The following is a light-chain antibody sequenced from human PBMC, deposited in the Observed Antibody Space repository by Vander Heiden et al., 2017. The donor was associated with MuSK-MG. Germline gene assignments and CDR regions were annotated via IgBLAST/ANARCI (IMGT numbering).Light chain of an antibody. Sequence: DIQMTQSPSTLPASVGDRVTITCRASQSISSWLAGYQQKPGNAPKLLIYKASSLESGVPSRFSGSGSGTEFTLTISSLQPDDFATYYCQQYNSYSWTFGQGTKVEIK. CDR2: KAS. CDR1: QSISSW. CDR3: QQYNSYSWT. V-gene: IGKV1-5*03. J-gene: IGKJ1*01.